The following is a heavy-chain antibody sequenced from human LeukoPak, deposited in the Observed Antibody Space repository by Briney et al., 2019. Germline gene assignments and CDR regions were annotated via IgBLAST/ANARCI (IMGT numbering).Heavy chain of an antibody. J-gene: IGHJ4*02. CDR3: ARDSAPSDWNYDY. CDR1: GGSISSFY. CDR2: IYSSGTT. V-gene: IGHV4-4*07. D-gene: IGHD1-7*01. Sequence: SETLSLTCTVSGGSISSFYWSWIRQPVGKGLEWIGRIYSSGTTNYNPSLKSRLTMSVDTSKNQFSLKLSSVTAADTAVYYCARDSAPSDWNYDYWGQGTLVTVSS.